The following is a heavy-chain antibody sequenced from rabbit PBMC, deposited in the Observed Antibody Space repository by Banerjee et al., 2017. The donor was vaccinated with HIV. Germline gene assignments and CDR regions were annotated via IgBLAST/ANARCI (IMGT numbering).Heavy chain of an antibody. D-gene: IGHD8-1*01. V-gene: IGHV1S40*01. CDR3: ARDTGSSFSSYGMDL. Sequence: QSLEESGGGLGQPEGSLALTCKASGFSFSSSDYICWVRQAPGKGLEWISCIAGSSSGFTYSATWAKGRFTCSKTSSTTVTLQMTSLTVADTATYFCARDTGSSFSSYGMDLLGPGPLVTVS. CDR1: GFSFSSSDY. J-gene: IGHJ6*01. CDR2: IAGSSSGFT.